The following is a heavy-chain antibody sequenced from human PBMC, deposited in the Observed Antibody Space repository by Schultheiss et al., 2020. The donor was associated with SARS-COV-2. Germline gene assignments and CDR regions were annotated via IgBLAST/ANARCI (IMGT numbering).Heavy chain of an antibody. CDR3: TTDDYDVYYYGIDV. D-gene: IGHD4-17*01. CDR2: IWYDGSNK. V-gene: IGHV3-33*08. J-gene: IGHJ6*02. Sequence: GGSLRLSCTASRFTFSSYAMHWVRQAPGKGLEWVAVIWYDGSNKYYADSVKGRFTISRDNSENTLYLQMNSLRDEDTAVYYCTTDDYDVYYYGIDVWGQGTTVTVSS. CDR1: RFTFSSYA.